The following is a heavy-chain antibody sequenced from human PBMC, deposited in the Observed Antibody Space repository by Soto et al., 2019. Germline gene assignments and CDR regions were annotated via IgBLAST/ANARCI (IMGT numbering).Heavy chain of an antibody. Sequence: ASVKVSCKASGYTFTSYGISWVRQAPGQGLEWMGWISAYNGNTNYAQKLQGRVTMTTDTSTSTAYMELRSLRSDDTAVYYCARAPSYYYDSSGSPGALAFDIWGQGTMVTV. CDR2: ISAYNGNT. V-gene: IGHV1-18*01. D-gene: IGHD3-22*01. CDR1: GYTFTSYG. J-gene: IGHJ3*02. CDR3: ARAPSYYYDSSGSPGALAFDI.